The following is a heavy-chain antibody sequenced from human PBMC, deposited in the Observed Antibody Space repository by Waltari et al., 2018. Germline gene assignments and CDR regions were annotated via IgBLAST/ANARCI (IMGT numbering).Heavy chain of an antibody. CDR2: ISSSGSTR. V-gene: IGHV3-48*03. J-gene: IGHJ4*02. CDR3: ARGSSGWYYFDY. Sequence: EVQLVESGGGLVQPGGYLRLSCAASGFTFSSYEMNWVRQAPGKGLEWVSYISSSGSTRYYADSVKGGFTISRDNAKNSLYLQMNSLRAEDTAVYYCARGSSGWYYFDYWGQGTLVTVSA. CDR1: GFTFSSYE. D-gene: IGHD6-19*01.